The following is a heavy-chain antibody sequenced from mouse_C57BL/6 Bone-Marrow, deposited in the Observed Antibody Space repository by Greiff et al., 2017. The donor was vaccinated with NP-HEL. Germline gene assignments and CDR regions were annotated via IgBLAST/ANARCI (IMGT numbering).Heavy chain of an antibody. Sequence: EVHLVESGGGLVKPGGSLKLSCAASGFTFSSYAMSWVRQTPEKRLEWVATISDGGSYTYYPDNVKGRFTISRDNAKNNLYLQMSHLKSEDTAMYYCARTGTFLAYWGQGTLVTVSA. CDR2: ISDGGSYT. CDR3: ARTGTFLAY. CDR1: GFTFSSYA. V-gene: IGHV5-4*01. D-gene: IGHD4-1*01. J-gene: IGHJ3*01.